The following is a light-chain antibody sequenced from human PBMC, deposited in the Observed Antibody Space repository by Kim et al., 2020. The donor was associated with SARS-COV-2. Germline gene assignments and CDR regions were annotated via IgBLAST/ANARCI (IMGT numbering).Light chain of an antibody. CDR1: QSVSSN. CDR3: QQYNNWPPLT. Sequence: SPGERATLSCRASQSVSSNLAWYQQRPGQAPRLLIYEASTRATGVPPRFSGSGSGTEFTLTISSLQSEDFAVYYCQQYNNWPPLTFGGGTKVDIK. CDR2: EAS. J-gene: IGKJ4*01. V-gene: IGKV3-15*01.